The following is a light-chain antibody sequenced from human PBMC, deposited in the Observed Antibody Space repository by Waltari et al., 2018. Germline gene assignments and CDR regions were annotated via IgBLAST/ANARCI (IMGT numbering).Light chain of an antibody. Sequence: QQDRGKYQKYIWYDVGNRHSGVSKRFYGAKSGNTASLTISGLQAEDEAHYYCPSYMSSSSLELFGGGTSLTVL. V-gene: IGLV2-14*03. CDR3: PSYMSSSSLEL. CDR2: DVG. J-gene: IGLJ2*01.